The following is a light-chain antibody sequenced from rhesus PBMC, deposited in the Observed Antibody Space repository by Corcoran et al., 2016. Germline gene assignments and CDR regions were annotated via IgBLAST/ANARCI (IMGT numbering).Light chain of an antibody. V-gene: IGKV3-24*04. CDR1: QSVDSY. J-gene: IGKJ1*01. CDR2: GAS. CDR3: QQSSDFWT. Sequence: EIVVTQSPATLSLSPGERATLSCRARQSVDSYLAWYQQKPGQAPRLLSYGASSRATGIPDRFSGSGSGTDFTLTISSLEPEDVGVYYCQQSSDFWTFGQGTKVEIK.